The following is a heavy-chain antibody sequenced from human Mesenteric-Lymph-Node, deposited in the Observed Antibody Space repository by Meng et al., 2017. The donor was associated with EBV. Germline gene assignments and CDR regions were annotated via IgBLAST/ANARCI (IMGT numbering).Heavy chain of an antibody. CDR3: ARITFGGAIGD. CDR1: RGSISNSNW. V-gene: IGHV4-4*02. CDR2: IFHSGGT. D-gene: IGHD3-16*02. Sequence: QVISEEAGTGCVKPSGTLSLACAVPRGSISNSNWWSWVRQPPGKGLQWIGEIFHSGGTNYNPSLKSRVTISVDKSKNQFSLKVNSLTAADTAVYYCARITFGGAIGDWGQGTLVTVS. J-gene: IGHJ4*02.